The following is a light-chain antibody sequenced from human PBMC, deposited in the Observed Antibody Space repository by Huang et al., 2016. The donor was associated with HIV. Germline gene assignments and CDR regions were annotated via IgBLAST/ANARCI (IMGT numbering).Light chain of an antibody. J-gene: IGKJ4*01. CDR1: QDITDA. CDR2: YAS. V-gene: IGKV1D-13*01. CDR3: QQFKNYPLT. Sequence: AIQLTQSPSFLSASVGDRVTITCRASQDITDALAWYQQKPGKPPKVLIYYASSLESGVPSRFSGSGSGAEFTLTISSLQPEDFATYYCQQFKNYPLTFGGGTKVEVK.